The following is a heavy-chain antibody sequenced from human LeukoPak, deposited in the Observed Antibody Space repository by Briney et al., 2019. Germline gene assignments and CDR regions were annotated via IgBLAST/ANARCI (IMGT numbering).Heavy chain of an antibody. D-gene: IGHD1-26*01. CDR2: ISAYNGNT. CDR3: ARDSGIVGATTVLFDP. J-gene: IGHJ5*02. V-gene: IGHV1-18*01. Sequence: GASVKVSCKXSGYTFTSYGISWVRQAPGQGLEWMGWISAYNGNTNYAQKLQGRVTMTTDTSTSTAYMELRSLRSDDTAVYYCARDSGIVGATTVLFDPWGQGTLVTVSS. CDR1: GYTFTSYG.